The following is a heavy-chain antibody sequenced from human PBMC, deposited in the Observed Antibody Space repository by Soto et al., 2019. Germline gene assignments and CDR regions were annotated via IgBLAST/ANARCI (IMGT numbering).Heavy chain of an antibody. CDR1: GDSVSSNSAA. J-gene: IGHJ6*02. CDR3: AKSTLTTVTTTYPGKYGQDYYYYGMDV. Sequence: PSHTLSLTCAISGDSVSSNSAAWNWIRQSPSRGLEWLGRTYYRSKWYNDYAVSVKSRITINPDTSKNQFSLQLNSVTPEDTAVYYCAKSTLTTVTTTYPGKYGQDYYYYGMDVWGQGTTVTVSS. V-gene: IGHV6-1*01. CDR2: TYYRSKWYN. D-gene: IGHD4-4*01.